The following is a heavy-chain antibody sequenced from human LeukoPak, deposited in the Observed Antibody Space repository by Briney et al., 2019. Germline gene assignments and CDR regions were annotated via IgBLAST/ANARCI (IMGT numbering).Heavy chain of an antibody. CDR1: GLTFSSYA. J-gene: IGHJ4*02. CDR2: ISYDGSNK. CDR3: ASHEPYDSSGYLDY. V-gene: IGHV3-30-3*01. D-gene: IGHD3-22*01. Sequence: GGSLRLSCAASGLTFSSYAMHWVRQAPGKGLVWEAVISYDGSNKYYADSVKGRFTISRDNSKNTLYLQMNSLRAEDTAVYYCASHEPYDSSGYLDYWGQGTLVTVSS.